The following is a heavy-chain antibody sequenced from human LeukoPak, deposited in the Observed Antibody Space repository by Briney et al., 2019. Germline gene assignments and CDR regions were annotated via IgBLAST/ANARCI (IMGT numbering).Heavy chain of an antibody. CDR1: GYIISSYY. V-gene: IGHV1-2*02. D-gene: IGHD2-21*02. CDR3: ARGYCSGDCFTLFDY. CDR2: INPNSGGT. J-gene: IGHJ4*02. Sequence: ASVKVSCKASGYIISSYYMHWVRQAPGQGLEWMGWINPNSGGTNYAQKFQGRVTMTRDTSISTAYMELSSLRSDDTAVYYCARGYCSGDCFTLFDYWGQGTLVTVSS.